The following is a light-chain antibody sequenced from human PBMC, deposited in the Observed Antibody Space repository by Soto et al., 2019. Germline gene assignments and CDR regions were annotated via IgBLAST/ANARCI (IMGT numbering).Light chain of an antibody. CDR1: QSISRY. CDR2: AAS. Sequence: DIQMTQSPSSLSASVGDRITITCRASQSISRYLNWYQQKPGKPPNLLIYAASNLQSGVPSRFSGSGSGTYFTLTISSLQPEDFATYHCQHSYTSPFTFGPGTKVDIK. CDR3: QHSYTSPFT. V-gene: IGKV1-39*01. J-gene: IGKJ3*01.